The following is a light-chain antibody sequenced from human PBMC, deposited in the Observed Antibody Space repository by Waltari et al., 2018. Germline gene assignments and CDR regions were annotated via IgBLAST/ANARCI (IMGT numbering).Light chain of an antibody. CDR1: QGLSSY. CDR3: QQLNSYPNT. J-gene: IGKJ2*01. V-gene: IGKV1-9*01. CDR2: AAS. Sequence: QLTQSPSFLSGSLGDRLTITCRGSQGLSSYFAWYQQKPGKAPKLLINAASTLQSGVPSRFSGSGSGTDFTLTISSLQPEDFATYYCQQLNSYPNTFGQGTKLEIK.